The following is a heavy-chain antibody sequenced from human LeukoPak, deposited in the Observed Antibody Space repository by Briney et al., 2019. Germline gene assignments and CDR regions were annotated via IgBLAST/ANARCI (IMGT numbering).Heavy chain of an antibody. CDR2: ISSSSSYT. V-gene: IGHV3-21*05. CDR1: GFTFSSYA. Sequence: GGSLRLSCAASGFTFSSYAMSWVRQAPGKGLEWVSYISSSSSYTNYADSVKGRFTISRDNAKNSLYLQMNSLRAEDTAVYYCAREQRAAGTSFDYWGQGTLVTVSS. CDR3: AREQRAAGTSFDY. D-gene: IGHD6-13*01. J-gene: IGHJ4*02.